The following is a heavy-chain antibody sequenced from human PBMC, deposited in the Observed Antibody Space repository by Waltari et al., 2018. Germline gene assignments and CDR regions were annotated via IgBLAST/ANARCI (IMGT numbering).Heavy chain of an antibody. CDR3: ARGEAAQAKNYYYYYGMDV. CDR1: GGTFSSYA. V-gene: IGHV1-69*01. D-gene: IGHD6-6*01. CDR2: IIPIFGTA. Sequence: QVQLVQSGAEVKKPGSSVKVSCKASGGTFSSYAISWVRQAPGQGLEWMGGIIPIFGTANYAQKFQGRVTITADESTSTAYMELSSLRSEDTAVYYCARGEAAQAKNYYYYYGMDVWGQGTTVTVSS. J-gene: IGHJ6*02.